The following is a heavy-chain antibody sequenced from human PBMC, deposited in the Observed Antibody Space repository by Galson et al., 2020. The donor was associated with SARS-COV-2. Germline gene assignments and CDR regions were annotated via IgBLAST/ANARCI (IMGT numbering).Heavy chain of an antibody. CDR1: GYTFTTYA. Sequence: ASVKVSCKASGYTFTTYAISWVRQATGQGLEWMGWINPKSGNTGDAQKTQGRVTMTRDNSLTTAYMEPSSLTSEDTAVYYGAWSDVGWPVQNVCGQGTMVAVSS. V-gene: IGHV1-8*01. J-gene: IGHJ3*01. CDR2: INPKSGNT. CDR3: AWSDVGWPVQNV. D-gene: IGHD1-26*01.